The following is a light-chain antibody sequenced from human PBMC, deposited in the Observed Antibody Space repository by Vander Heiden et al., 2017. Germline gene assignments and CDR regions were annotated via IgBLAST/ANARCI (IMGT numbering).Light chain of an antibody. CDR3: QVWDSSSDHVV. Sequence: SYVLTQPPSVSVAPGQTARITCGGNNIRSKSVYWYQQKPGQAPVLVVEDGGDRPSGIPERFSGSNSENTATLTISRVEAGDEADYYCQVWDSSSDHVVFGGGTKVTVL. V-gene: IGLV3-21*02. CDR2: DGG. J-gene: IGLJ2*01. CDR1: NIRSKS.